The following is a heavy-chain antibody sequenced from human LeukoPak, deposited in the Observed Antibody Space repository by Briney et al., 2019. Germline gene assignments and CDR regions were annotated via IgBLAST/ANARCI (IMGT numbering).Heavy chain of an antibody. Sequence: ASVKVSCKASGYIFTSYSISWVRQAPEQGLEWMGWISAYNGDTNYVQKLQGRVTMTTDTSTSTAYMELKSLRSDDTAVYYCAREEGAPIAAANIWGLGTKVTVSS. CDR2: ISAYNGDT. J-gene: IGHJ3*02. CDR1: GYIFTSYS. CDR3: AREEGAPIAAANI. D-gene: IGHD6-13*01. V-gene: IGHV1-18*01.